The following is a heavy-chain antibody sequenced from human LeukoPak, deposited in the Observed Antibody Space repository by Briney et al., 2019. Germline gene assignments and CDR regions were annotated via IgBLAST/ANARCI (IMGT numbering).Heavy chain of an antibody. Sequence: GGSLRLSCAASGFTFSSYSMNWVRQAPGKGLEWVSSISSSSSYIYYADSVKGRFTIPRDNAKNSLYLQMNSLRAEDTAVYYCARDGVVGYCSSTSCHPSDYWGQGTLVTVSS. D-gene: IGHD2-2*01. CDR3: ARDGVVGYCSSTSCHPSDY. J-gene: IGHJ4*02. CDR2: ISSSSSYI. CDR1: GFTFSSYS. V-gene: IGHV3-21*01.